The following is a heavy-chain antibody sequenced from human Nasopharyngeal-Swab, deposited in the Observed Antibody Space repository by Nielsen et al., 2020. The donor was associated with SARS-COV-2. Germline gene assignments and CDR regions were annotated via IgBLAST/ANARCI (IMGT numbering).Heavy chain of an antibody. J-gene: IGHJ4*02. CDR1: GYTLTELS. Sequence: ASVKVSCKVSGYTLTELSMHWVRQAPGKGLEWMGGFDPEDGETIYAQKFQGRVTMTEDTSTDTAYMELSSLRSEDTAVYYCARGSKAVAAPKSYFDYWGQGTLVTVSS. CDR2: FDPEDGET. D-gene: IGHD6-19*01. CDR3: ARGSKAVAAPKSYFDY. V-gene: IGHV1-24*01.